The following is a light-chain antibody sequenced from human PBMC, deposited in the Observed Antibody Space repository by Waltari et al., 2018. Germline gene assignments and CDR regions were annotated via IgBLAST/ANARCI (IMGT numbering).Light chain of an antibody. V-gene: IGKV3-20*01. CDR2: AAS. Sequence: EIVLPQSPGTLSLSPGERATLSCRGSQSVSNTHIAWYQQKRGHAPRRLIYAASRRATGIPVMFSGGGSGADVTLTISRLGPEDFAVYYCQQYGSAPRTFGLGTKVEIK. CDR3: QQYGSAPRT. CDR1: QSVSNTH. J-gene: IGKJ1*01.